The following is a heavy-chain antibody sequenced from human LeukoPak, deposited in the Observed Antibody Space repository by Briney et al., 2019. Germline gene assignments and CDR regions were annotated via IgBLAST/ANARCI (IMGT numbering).Heavy chain of an antibody. Sequence: GGSLRLSCAASGFTFSSYAMHWVRQAPGRGLEWVSGISWNSGSIGYADSVKGRFTISRDNAKNSLYLQMNSLRAEDTALYYCAKAYYYDSSGYPLRGDAFDIWGQGTMVTVSS. J-gene: IGHJ3*02. D-gene: IGHD3-22*01. V-gene: IGHV3-9*01. CDR3: AKAYYYDSSGYPLRGDAFDI. CDR2: ISWNSGSI. CDR1: GFTFSSYA.